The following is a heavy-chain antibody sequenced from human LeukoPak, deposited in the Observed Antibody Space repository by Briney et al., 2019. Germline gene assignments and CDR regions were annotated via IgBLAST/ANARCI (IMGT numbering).Heavy chain of an antibody. Sequence: GGSLRLSCAASGFTFRSYWMNWVRQAPGKGLEWVANIKQDGSEKNYVDSVKGRFTISRDNAKNSLYLQMNSLRAEDTAVYYCARDEDYGGNSGWFDPWGQGTLVTVSS. J-gene: IGHJ5*02. CDR2: IKQDGSEK. CDR1: GFTFRSYW. V-gene: IGHV3-7*01. D-gene: IGHD4-23*01. CDR3: ARDEDYGGNSGWFDP.